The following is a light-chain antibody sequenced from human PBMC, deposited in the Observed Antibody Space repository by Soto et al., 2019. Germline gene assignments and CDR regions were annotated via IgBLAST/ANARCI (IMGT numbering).Light chain of an antibody. CDR2: AAT. CDR1: QSISSY. V-gene: IGKV1-39*01. Sequence: DIQMTQSPSSLSASVGDRVTITCRASQSISSYLNWYQQKPGRAPKLLIYAATSLQSGVPSRFSGSGSGTDFTLTISSLQREDFETYYCQQSDSTPMTFGQGTKVDI. CDR3: QQSDSTPMT. J-gene: IGKJ1*01.